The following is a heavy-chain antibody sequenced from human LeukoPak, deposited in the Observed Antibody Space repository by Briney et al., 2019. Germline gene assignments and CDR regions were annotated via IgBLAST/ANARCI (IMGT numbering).Heavy chain of an antibody. D-gene: IGHD2-15*01. J-gene: IGHJ4*02. CDR3: AGDGPRYCSGGICYSDH. Sequence: ASVKVSCKASGYTFTRNGITWVRQSPGQGLECMGWISARNDNTKYAQKLQGRVTMTTETSTNTAYMELRSLTSDDTAVYYCAGDGPRYCSGGICYSDHWGQGTLVTVSS. V-gene: IGHV1-18*01. CDR1: GYTFTRNG. CDR2: ISARNDNT.